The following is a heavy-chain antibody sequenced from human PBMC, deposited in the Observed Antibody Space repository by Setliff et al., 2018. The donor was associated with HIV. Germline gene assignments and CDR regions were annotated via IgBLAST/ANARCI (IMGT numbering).Heavy chain of an antibody. D-gene: IGHD4-17*01. J-gene: IGHJ6*03. Sequence: ASVKVSCKASGYTLTNYGISWVRQAPGQGLEWMGWSSADNGDTNYPQKLQGRVTMTTDTSTSTAYMELRSLRYDHTAVYYCARVIDYGVLYWSYYMDVWGKGTKVTVSS. CDR2: SSADNGDT. CDR3: ARVIDYGVLYWSYYMDV. V-gene: IGHV1-18*01. CDR1: GYTLTNYG.